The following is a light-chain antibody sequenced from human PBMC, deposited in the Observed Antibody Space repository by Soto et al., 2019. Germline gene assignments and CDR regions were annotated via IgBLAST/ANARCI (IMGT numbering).Light chain of an antibody. CDR1: QNIDRV. J-gene: IGKJ3*01. V-gene: IGKV1-39*01. Sequence: DIQVTQSPSSLSASVGDRVTITCRASQNIDRVLNWYQQKPGKAPKLLIFAASSLQRGVPARFSGSGSGTDFTLTISSLQPDDFGTYYCQQSYSRVFTFGPGTKVDF. CDR2: AAS. CDR3: QQSYSRVFT.